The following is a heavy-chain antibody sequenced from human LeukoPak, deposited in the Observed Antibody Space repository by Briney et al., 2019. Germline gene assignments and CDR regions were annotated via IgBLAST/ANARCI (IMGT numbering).Heavy chain of an antibody. Sequence: PSETLSLTCTVSGGSISSYYWSWIRQPAGKGLEWIGRIYTSGCTNYNPSLKSRVTMSVDTSKNQFSLKPSSVTAADTAVYYCAREYYYDSSGYPYYFDYWGQGTLVTVSS. CDR3: AREYYYDSSGYPYYFDY. CDR1: GGSISSYY. D-gene: IGHD3-22*01. V-gene: IGHV4-4*07. CDR2: IYTSGCT. J-gene: IGHJ4*02.